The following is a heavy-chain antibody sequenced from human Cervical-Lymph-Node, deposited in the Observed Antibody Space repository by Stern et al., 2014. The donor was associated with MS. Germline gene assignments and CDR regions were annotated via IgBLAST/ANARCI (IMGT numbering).Heavy chain of an antibody. CDR2: ISYDGTNK. Sequence: VQLVESGGGVIQPGRSLTLSCAASGFTFSTHGMHWVRQAPGKGLEWVALISYDGTNKSYPDSVKGRFTISRDNSKSTLYLQMNSLRPEDTALYYCAKGAVALMVFAPDSWGQGTLVTVSS. J-gene: IGHJ4*02. D-gene: IGHD2-8*01. CDR1: GFTFSTHG. CDR3: AKGAVALMVFAPDS. V-gene: IGHV3-30*18.